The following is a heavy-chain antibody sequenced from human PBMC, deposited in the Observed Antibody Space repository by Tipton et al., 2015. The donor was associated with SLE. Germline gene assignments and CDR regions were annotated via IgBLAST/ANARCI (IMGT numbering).Heavy chain of an antibody. Sequence: TLSLTCTVSGVSISSSNYYWAWIRQPPGKGLEWIGSIYYSGSTGSTYYNPSLKSRVTISVDTSKYQFSLRLTSVTAADTAVYYCADSLGGWGQGTLVTVSS. D-gene: IGHD1-26*01. CDR1: GVSISSSNYY. V-gene: IGHV4-39*07. CDR3: ADSLGG. CDR2: IYYSGSTGST. J-gene: IGHJ4*02.